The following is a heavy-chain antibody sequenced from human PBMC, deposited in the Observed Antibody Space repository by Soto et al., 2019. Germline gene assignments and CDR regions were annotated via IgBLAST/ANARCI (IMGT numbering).Heavy chain of an antibody. J-gene: IGHJ4*02. D-gene: IGHD4-17*01. Sequence: QVQLVESGGGVVQPGRSLRLSCAASGFTFSSYGMHWVRQAPGKGLEWVAVISYDGSNKYNADSVKGRFTISRDNSKNTLYMQMNSLRAEDTAVYYCAKSGDYGGFDYWGQGTLVTVSS. CDR1: GFTFSSYG. V-gene: IGHV3-30*18. CDR3: AKSGDYGGFDY. CDR2: ISYDGSNK.